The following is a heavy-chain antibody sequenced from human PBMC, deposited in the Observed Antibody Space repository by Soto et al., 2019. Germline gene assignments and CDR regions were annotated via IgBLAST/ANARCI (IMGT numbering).Heavy chain of an antibody. CDR2: LYYSGST. CDR1: GGSISSYY. Sequence: QVQLQESGPGLVKPSETLSLTCTVSGGSISSYYWSWIRQPPGKGLEWIGYLYYSGSTNYNPSLQRRVSISVDTSKNQFCLMLSSVTAADTAVYYCARTDYDILTGYLFAYWGQGTLVTVSS. V-gene: IGHV4-59*08. CDR3: ARTDYDILTGYLFAY. D-gene: IGHD3-9*01. J-gene: IGHJ4*02.